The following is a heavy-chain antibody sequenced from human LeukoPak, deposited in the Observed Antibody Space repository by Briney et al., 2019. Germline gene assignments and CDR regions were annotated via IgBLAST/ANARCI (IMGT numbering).Heavy chain of an antibody. V-gene: IGHV4-39*07. CDR3: ARANYYGSGSYDY. Sequence: SETLSLTCSVSGGSVSDSTYYWGWIRQPPGKGLEWIGSLYYSGSTYYNPSLKSRVTISVDTSKNQFSLKLSSVTAADTAVYYCARANYYGSGSYDYWGQGTLVTVSS. CDR1: GGSVSDSTYY. D-gene: IGHD3-10*01. CDR2: LYYSGST. J-gene: IGHJ4*02.